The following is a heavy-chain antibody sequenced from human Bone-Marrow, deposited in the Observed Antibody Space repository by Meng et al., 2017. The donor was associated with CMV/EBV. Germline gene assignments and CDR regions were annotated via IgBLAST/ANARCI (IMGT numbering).Heavy chain of an antibody. CDR1: GDSVSSNSAA. CDR2: TYYRSKWYN. V-gene: IGHV6-1*01. D-gene: IGHD1-14*01. J-gene: IGHJ4*02. Sequence: LRLSCAISGDSVSSNSAAWNWIRQSPSRGLEWLGRTYYRSKWYNDYAVSVKSLITINPDTSKNQFTLKLNSVTPEDTAVYYCARTRTMDQYFDYWGQGTLVTVSS. CDR3: ARTRTMDQYFDY.